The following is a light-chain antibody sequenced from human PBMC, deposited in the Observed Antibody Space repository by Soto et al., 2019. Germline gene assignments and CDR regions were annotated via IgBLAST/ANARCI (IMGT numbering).Light chain of an antibody. CDR3: SSYTSSITIL. CDR1: SSDVGGFNS. CDR2: EVS. J-gene: IGLJ2*01. Sequence: QAVLTQPASVSGSPGQSITISCTGTSSDVGGFNSVSWYQQHPGKAPKVMIYEVSNRPPGVSNRFSGSKSGNTASLTISGLQAEDEADYYCSSYTSSITILFGGGTKVTVL. V-gene: IGLV2-14*01.